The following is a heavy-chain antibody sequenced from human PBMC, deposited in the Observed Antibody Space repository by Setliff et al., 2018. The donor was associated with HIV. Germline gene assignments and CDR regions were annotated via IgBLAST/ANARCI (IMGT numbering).Heavy chain of an antibody. J-gene: IGHJ4*02. CDR2: VRYDGSNK. D-gene: IGHD6-19*01. Sequence: GGSLRLSCAASGFAFSSYGMRWVRQAPGKGLEWVAFVRYDGSNKYYADSVKGRFTISRDISRNTLYLQMNSLRAEDTAVYYCAKDRGYSTGWEPFDYWGQGTLVTVSS. CDR3: AKDRGYSTGWEPFDY. CDR1: GFAFSSYG. V-gene: IGHV3-30*02.